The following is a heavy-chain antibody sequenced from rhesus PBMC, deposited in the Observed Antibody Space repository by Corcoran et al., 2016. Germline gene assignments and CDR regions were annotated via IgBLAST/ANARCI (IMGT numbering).Heavy chain of an antibody. D-gene: IGHD4-23*01. J-gene: IGHJ1*01. V-gene: IGHV4-122*02. Sequence: QVQLQESGPGLVKPSETLSLTCAVSGGSISSGYYYWSWIRQPPGKGLEWIGYITSSASTRYNPSLKSRVTSSRDTSKNQFSLKLSSVTAADTAVYYCAREYPVTTRFEFWGQGALVTVSS. CDR1: GGSISSGYYY. CDR3: AREYPVTTRFEF. CDR2: ITSSAST.